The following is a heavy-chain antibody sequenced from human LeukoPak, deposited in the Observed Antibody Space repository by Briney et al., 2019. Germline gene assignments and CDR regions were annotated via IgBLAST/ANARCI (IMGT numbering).Heavy chain of an antibody. CDR2: IYSGGST. D-gene: IGHD3-22*01. Sequence: PGGSLRLSCAASGFTVSSNYMSWVRQAPGKGLEWVSVIYSGGSTYYADSVKGRFTISRDNPKNTLYLQMNSLRAEDTAVYYCARDSSAVGPSGYWGQGTLVTVSS. CDR1: GFTVSSNY. V-gene: IGHV3-66*02. J-gene: IGHJ4*02. CDR3: ARDSSAVGPSGY.